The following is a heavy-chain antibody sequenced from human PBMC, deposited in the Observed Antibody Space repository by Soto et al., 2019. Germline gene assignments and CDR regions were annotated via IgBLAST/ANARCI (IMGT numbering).Heavy chain of an antibody. CDR2: ISYDGSNK. V-gene: IGHV3-30*18. Sequence: GGSLRLSCAASGFTFSSYGMHWVRQAPGKGLEWVAVISYDGSNKYYADSVKGRFTISRDNSKNTLYLQMNSLRAEDTAVYYCAKDYNYYDSSGPIDYWGQGTLVTVS. D-gene: IGHD3-22*01. CDR1: GFTFSSYG. CDR3: AKDYNYYDSSGPIDY. J-gene: IGHJ4*02.